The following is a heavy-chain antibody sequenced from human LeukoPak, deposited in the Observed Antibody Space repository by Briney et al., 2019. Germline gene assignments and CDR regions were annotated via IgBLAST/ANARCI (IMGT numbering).Heavy chain of an antibody. Sequence: PGGSLRLSRAASVFTFSSYTMSWVRQARGKGLEWVSAITSAGTTFYAAPVQGRFTISRDNSMHTPHLQIHSLEFEDTALYYSAVRGQISTTWYGDDWGQGTLVTVSS. V-gene: IGHV3-23*01. CDR1: VFTFSSYT. D-gene: IGHD6-13*01. CDR3: AVRGQISTTWYGDD. CDR2: ITSAGTT. J-gene: IGHJ4*02.